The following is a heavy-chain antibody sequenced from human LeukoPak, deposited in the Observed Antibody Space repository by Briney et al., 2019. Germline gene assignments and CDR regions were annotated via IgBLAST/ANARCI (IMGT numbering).Heavy chain of an antibody. D-gene: IGHD3-22*01. Sequence: SVKVSCKASGGTFSSYAISWGRQAPGQGLEWMGRIIPIFGTANYAQKFQGRVTITADKSTSTAYMELSSLRSGDTAVYYCARGPDSSGYSEDYWGQGTLVTVSS. V-gene: IGHV1-69*06. CDR1: GGTFSSYA. J-gene: IGHJ4*02. CDR2: IIPIFGTA. CDR3: ARGPDSSGYSEDY.